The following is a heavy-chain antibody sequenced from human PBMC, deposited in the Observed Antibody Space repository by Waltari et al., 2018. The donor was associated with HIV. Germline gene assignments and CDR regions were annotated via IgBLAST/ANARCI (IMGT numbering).Heavy chain of an antibody. CDR2: IYYSGST. J-gene: IGHJ4*02. Sequence: QLQLQESGPGLVKPSETLSLTCTVSGGSISSSSYYWGWIRQPPGKGLEWIGSIYYSGSTYYNPSLKSRVTISVDTSKNQFSLKLSSVTAADTAVYYCARGHCSSTSCLPRWGQGTLVTVSS. V-gene: IGHV4-39*07. D-gene: IGHD2-2*01. CDR3: ARGHCSSTSCLPR. CDR1: GGSISSSSYY.